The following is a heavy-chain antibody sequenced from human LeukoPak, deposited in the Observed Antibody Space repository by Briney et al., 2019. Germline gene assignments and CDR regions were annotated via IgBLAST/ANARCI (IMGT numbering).Heavy chain of an antibody. CDR1: GGSFSGYY. CDR2: INHSGST. V-gene: IGHV4-34*01. Sequence: KPSETLSLTCAVYGGSFSGYYWSWIRQPPGKGLEWIGEINHSGSTNYNPSLKSRVTISVDTSKNQFSLKLSSVTAADTAVYYCARARTMVVTGAFDYWGQGTLVTVSS. CDR3: ARARTMVVTGAFDY. D-gene: IGHD4-23*01. J-gene: IGHJ4*02.